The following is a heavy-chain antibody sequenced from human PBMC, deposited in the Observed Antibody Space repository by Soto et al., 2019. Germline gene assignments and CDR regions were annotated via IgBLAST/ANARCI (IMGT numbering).Heavy chain of an antibody. CDR2: ISSSSSYT. D-gene: IGHD6-13*01. CDR1: GFTFSDYY. V-gene: IGHV3-11*05. J-gene: IGHJ6*02. Sequence: QVQLVESGGGLVKPGGSLRLSCAASGFTFSDYYRSWIRQAPGKGLEWVSYISSSSSYTNYADSVKGRFTISRDNAKNSLYLQMNSLRAEDTAVYYCARVIRQQLAYYGMDVWGQGTTVTVAS. CDR3: ARVIRQQLAYYGMDV.